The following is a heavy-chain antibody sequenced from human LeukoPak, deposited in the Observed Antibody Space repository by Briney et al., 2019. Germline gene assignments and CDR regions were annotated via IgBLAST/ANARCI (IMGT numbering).Heavy chain of an antibody. CDR3: ARISRANCDY. CDR2: ISTSGKTI. Sequence: PGGSLRLSCAASGFTFSSYEMNWVRQAPGKGLEWISYISTSGKTIYYADSVKGRFTISRDNAKNSLFLQMNSLTTEDTAVYYCARISRANCDYWGQGTLVTVSS. J-gene: IGHJ4*02. CDR1: GFTFSSYE. D-gene: IGHD4/OR15-4a*01. V-gene: IGHV3-48*03.